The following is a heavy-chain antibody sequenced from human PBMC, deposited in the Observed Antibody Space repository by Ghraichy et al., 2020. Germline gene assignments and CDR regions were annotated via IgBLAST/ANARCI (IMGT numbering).Heavy chain of an antibody. V-gene: IGHV3-49*04. D-gene: IGHD3-10*01. Sequence: GGSLRLSCAVSGFTFGDYVISWVRQAPGKGLEWVGLIRSEAYGGTTEHAASVKGRFTITRDDSRSIAYLQMNNLRTEDTAVYYCTRDRGRGNMVGGYYFSFGMDVWGQGTTVTVSS. CDR3: TRDRGRGNMVGGYYFSFGMDV. CDR1: GFTFGDYV. J-gene: IGHJ6*02. CDR2: IRSEAYGGTT.